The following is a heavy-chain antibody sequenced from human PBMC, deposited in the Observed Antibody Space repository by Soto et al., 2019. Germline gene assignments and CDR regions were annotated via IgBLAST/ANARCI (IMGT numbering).Heavy chain of an antibody. D-gene: IGHD5-18*01. CDR1: GYNLTGYY. CDR3: VLWVTPGDAFDI. Sequence: QVQLVQYGAEVKKPGASVKVSCKDSGYNLTGYYMHWVRQAPGQGLEWMGWINPNSGGTNYAQKCQGRVIMTRDTSISTAYMELSRLRSDDKAVYYCVLWVTPGDAFDIWGQGTMVTVSS. V-gene: IGHV1-2*02. J-gene: IGHJ3*02. CDR2: INPNSGGT.